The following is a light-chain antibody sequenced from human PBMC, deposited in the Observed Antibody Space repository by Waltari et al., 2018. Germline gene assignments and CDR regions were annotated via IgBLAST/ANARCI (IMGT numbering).Light chain of an antibody. CDR3: QQYSSSPLT. CDR2: GAS. Sequence: EIVLTQSPGTLSLSPGERATLSCRASQSVNNYLAWFKQKPGQAPRLLIHGASSRATGIPDSISGSGSGTDFTLTISGLEPQDFAVYYCQQYSSSPLTFGPVTKVDIK. V-gene: IGKV3-20*01. CDR1: QSVNNY. J-gene: IGKJ3*01.